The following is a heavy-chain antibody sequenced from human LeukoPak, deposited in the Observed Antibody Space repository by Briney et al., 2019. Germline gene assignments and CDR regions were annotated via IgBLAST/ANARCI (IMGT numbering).Heavy chain of an antibody. Sequence: ASVKVSCKASGYTFTGYYMHWVRQAPGQGLEWMGWINPNSGGTNYAQKLQGRVTMTTDTSTSTAYMELRSLRSDDTAVYYCARVVGTMVRGVINDYYYYMDVWGKGTTVTVSS. CDR3: ARVVGTMVRGVINDYYYYMDV. J-gene: IGHJ6*03. CDR1: GYTFTGYY. D-gene: IGHD3-10*01. CDR2: INPNSGGT. V-gene: IGHV1-2*02.